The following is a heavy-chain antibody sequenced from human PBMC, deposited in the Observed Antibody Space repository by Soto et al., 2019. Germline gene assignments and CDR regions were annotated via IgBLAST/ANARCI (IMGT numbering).Heavy chain of an antibody. CDR3: ARVWSGSYRGDGYYYYYMDV. CDR2: TYYSGST. Sequence: SETLSLTCTVSGGSISSYYWSWIRQPPGKGLEWIGYTYYSGSTNYNPSLKSRVTISVDTSKNQFSLKLSSVTAADTAVYYCARVWSGSYRGDGYYYYYMDVWGKGTTVTVSS. V-gene: IGHV4-59*01. J-gene: IGHJ6*03. CDR1: GGSISSYY. D-gene: IGHD3-3*01.